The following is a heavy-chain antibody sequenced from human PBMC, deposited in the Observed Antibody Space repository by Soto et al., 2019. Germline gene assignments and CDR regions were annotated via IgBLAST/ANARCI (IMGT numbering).Heavy chain of an antibody. CDR2: IYYSGST. CDR1: GGAINSYY. Sequence: PSETLSLTCTVSGGAINSYYWSWIRQPPGKGLEWIGYIYYSGSTSYNPSLKSRVTISVDTSKNQFSLKLSSVTAADTAVYYCARDAISMVRRVIIFGGMDVWGQGTTVTVSS. CDR3: ARDAISMVRRVIIFGGMDV. V-gene: IGHV4-59*01. J-gene: IGHJ6*02. D-gene: IGHD3-10*01.